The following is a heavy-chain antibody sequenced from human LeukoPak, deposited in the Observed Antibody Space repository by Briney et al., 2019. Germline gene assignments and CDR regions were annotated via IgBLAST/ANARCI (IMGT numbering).Heavy chain of an antibody. D-gene: IGHD5-18*01. CDR3: ARASGYSYGSDAFDI. Sequence: GGSLRLSCAASGFTFSSYWMSWVRQAPGKGLEWVANIKQDGSEKYYVDSVKGRFTISRDNAKNSLYLQMNSLRAEDTAVYYCARASGYSYGSDAFDIWGQGTRVTVSS. CDR1: GFTFSSYW. J-gene: IGHJ3*02. CDR2: IKQDGSEK. V-gene: IGHV3-7*01.